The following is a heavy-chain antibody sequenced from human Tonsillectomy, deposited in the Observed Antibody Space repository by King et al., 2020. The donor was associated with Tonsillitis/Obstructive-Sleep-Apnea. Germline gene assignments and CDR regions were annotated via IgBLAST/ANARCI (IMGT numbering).Heavy chain of an antibody. CDR2: INHSGSN. V-gene: IGHV4-34*01. J-gene: IGHJ4*02. D-gene: IGHD3-3*01. Sequence: VQLQQWGAGLLKPSETLSLTCAVYGGSFSGSYWSWIRQPPGKGLEWIGEINHSGSNNYNPSLKSRVTISVDTSKNQLSLNLRSVTAADTAVYYCARSTMFGVVITPLYFDFWGQGTLVAVSS. CDR1: GGSFSGSY. CDR3: ARSTMFGVVITPLYFDF.